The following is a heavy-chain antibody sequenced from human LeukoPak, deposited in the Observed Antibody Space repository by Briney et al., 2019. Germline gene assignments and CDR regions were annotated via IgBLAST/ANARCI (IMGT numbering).Heavy chain of an antibody. V-gene: IGHV3-11*06. CDR3: ARAGSNYYDRSGYPGDFFDY. CDR1: GFTYTDYS. D-gene: IGHD3-22*01. CDR2: LGRTGEYK. J-gene: IGHJ4*02. Sequence: GGSLRLSCSASGFTYTDYSMSWVRQVPAKGLEWVSGLGRTGEYKYYADSVKGRFTISRDNAKKSLYLQMNSLRAEDTAVYYCARAGSNYYDRSGYPGDFFDYWGQGTLVTVSS.